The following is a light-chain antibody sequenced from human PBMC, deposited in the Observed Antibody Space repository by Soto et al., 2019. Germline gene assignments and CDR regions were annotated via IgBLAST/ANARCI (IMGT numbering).Light chain of an antibody. J-gene: IGKJ2*01. CDR3: QQYSSYPYT. V-gene: IGKV1-5*03. CDR2: KAS. CDR1: QSISGW. Sequence: DIQMTQSPSTLSASVGDRVTITCRASQSISGWLAWYQQKAGKAPKLLIYKASTLESAVPSRFSDSGSGTEFTLTISSLHPDDSATYYCQQYSSYPYTFGQGTKLEIK.